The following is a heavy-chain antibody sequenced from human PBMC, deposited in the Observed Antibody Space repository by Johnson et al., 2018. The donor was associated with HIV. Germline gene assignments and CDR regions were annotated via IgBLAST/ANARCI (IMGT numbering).Heavy chain of an antibody. CDR1: GFTFSSYG. D-gene: IGHD3-16*01. Sequence: QVQLVESGGGVVRPGGSLRLSCAASGFTFSSYGMYWVRQAPGKGLEWVAFMRYDGSNKYYADSVKGRFNISRDNSKNTVFLQMNSLRVEDTAVYYCAKPPSMGADAFDIWGQGTLVTVSS. J-gene: IGHJ3*02. CDR2: MRYDGSNK. V-gene: IGHV3-30*02. CDR3: AKPPSMGADAFDI.